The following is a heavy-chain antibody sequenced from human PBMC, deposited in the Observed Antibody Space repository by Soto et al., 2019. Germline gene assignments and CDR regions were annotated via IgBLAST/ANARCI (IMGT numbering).Heavy chain of an antibody. V-gene: IGHV1-3*01. CDR3: ARDAYYGSGNYNYFDF. CDR2: INAGSGNT. CDR1: GYTFSTYT. D-gene: IGHD3-10*01. Sequence: ASVKVSCKASGYTFSTYTLHCVRQAPGQRLEWMGCINAGSGNTKYSQKFQGRVTISRDTSANTAYMELSSLRSEDTAVYSCARDAYYGSGNYNYFDFWGQGTPVTVSS. J-gene: IGHJ4*02.